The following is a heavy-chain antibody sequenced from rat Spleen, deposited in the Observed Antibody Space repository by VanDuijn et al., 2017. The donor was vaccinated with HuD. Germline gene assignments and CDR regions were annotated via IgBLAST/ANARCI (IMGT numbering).Heavy chain of an antibody. D-gene: IGHD1-1*01. CDR1: GFSLTSYH. J-gene: IGHJ2*01. CDR3: ARDQGYSGDFDY. CDR2: IWTGGST. Sequence: QVQLKESGPGLVQPSQTLSLTCTVSGFSLTSYHVSWVRQPPGKGLEWMGVIWTGGSTAYNSLLKSRLSISRDTSKSQVFLKMISLQTEDTATSYCARDQGYSGDFDYWGQGVMVTVSS. V-gene: IGHV2-43*01.